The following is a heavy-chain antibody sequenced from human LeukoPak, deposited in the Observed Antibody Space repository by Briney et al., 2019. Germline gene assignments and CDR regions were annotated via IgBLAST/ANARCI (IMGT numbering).Heavy chain of an antibody. D-gene: IGHD3-22*01. Sequence: ASVKVSCKVSGYTLTELSIHWVRQAPGKGLEWMGGFDPEDGETIYAQKFQGRVTMTEDTSTDTAYMELSSLRSEDTAVYYCATEGNSIVVAERDAFDIWGQGTMVTVSS. J-gene: IGHJ3*02. CDR2: FDPEDGET. CDR1: GYTLTELS. CDR3: ATEGNSIVVAERDAFDI. V-gene: IGHV1-24*01.